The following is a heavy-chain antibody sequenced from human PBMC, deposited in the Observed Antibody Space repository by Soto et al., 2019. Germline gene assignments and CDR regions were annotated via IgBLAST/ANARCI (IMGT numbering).Heavy chain of an antibody. CDR1: GGSFSGYY. CDR3: ASLIRAGAGPKSAFYT. V-gene: IGHV4-34*01. CDR2: INHSGST. D-gene: IGHD6-19*01. Sequence: QVQLQQWGAGLLKPSETLSLTCAVYGGSFSGYYWSWIRQPPGKGLEWIGEINHSGSTNYNPSLKSRVTLSVDTSKNQFSRKLSSVTAADTAVYYGASLIRAGAGPKSAFYTWGKGTLVTVSS. J-gene: IGHJ5*02.